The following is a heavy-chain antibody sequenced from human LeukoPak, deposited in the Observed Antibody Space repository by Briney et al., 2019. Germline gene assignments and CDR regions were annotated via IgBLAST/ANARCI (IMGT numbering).Heavy chain of an antibody. D-gene: IGHD6-6*01. CDR2: IYSGGST. CDR1: GITVRSNY. CDR3: ARGGPYSSSSGAVY. V-gene: IGHV3-66*01. J-gene: IGHJ4*02. Sequence: GGSLRLSCAASGITVRSNYMSWVRQAPGKGLEWVSVIYSGGSTYYADSVKGRFTISRDNSKNTLYLQMNSLRAEDTAVYYCARGGPYSSSSGAVYWGQGTLVTVSS.